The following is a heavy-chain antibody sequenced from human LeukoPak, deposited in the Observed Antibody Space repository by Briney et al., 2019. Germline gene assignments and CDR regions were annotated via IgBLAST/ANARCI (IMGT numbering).Heavy chain of an antibody. D-gene: IGHD6-19*01. CDR1: GFTFSSYW. Sequence: GGSLRLSCAASGFTFSSYWMHWVRQAPGKGLLWVSRINSDGSSTSYADSVKGRFTISRDNAKNTLYLQMNSLRAEDTAVYYCARWDSSGWNYWGQGTLVTVSS. V-gene: IGHV3-74*01. J-gene: IGHJ4*02. CDR3: ARWDSSGWNY. CDR2: INSDGSST.